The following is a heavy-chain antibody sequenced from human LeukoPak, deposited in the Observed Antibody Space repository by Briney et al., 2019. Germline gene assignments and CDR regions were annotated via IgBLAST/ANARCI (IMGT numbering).Heavy chain of an antibody. CDR1: GGTFSSYA. D-gene: IGHD5-18*01. CDR2: IIPILGIA. J-gene: IGHJ4*02. CDR3: ARDIYGGYSYTDY. Sequence: SVKVSCKASGGTFSSYAISWVRQAPGQGLEWMGRIIPILGIANYAQKFQGRVTITADKSTSTAYTELSSLRSEDTAVYYCARDIYGGYSYTDYWGQGTLVTVSS. V-gene: IGHV1-69*04.